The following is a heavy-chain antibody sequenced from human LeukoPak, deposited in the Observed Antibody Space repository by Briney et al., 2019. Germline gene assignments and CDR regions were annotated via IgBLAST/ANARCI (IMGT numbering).Heavy chain of an antibody. J-gene: IGHJ3*02. D-gene: IGHD6-19*01. Sequence: ASVKVSCKASGYTFRDYFMFWVRQAPGQGLEWMGRINPNSGGTKYAQKFQGRVTMTRDTSISTAYMELSGLRSDDAAVSYCARGFSSGRFGFDIWGPGTVVAVSS. CDR2: INPNSGGT. V-gene: IGHV1-2*06. CDR1: GYTFRDYF. CDR3: ARGFSSGRFGFDI.